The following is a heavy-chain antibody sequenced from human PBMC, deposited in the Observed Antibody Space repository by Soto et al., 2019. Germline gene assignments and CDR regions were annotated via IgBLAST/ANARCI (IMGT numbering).Heavy chain of an antibody. Sequence: SETLSLTCAGSGGSISSGGYSWSWIRQPPGKGLEWIGYIYHSGSTYYNPSLKSRVTISVDRSKNQFSLKLSSVTAADTAVYYCARGPHGTYYFDYWGQGTLVTVSS. CDR2: IYHSGST. CDR3: ARGPHGTYYFDY. CDR1: GGSISSGGYS. V-gene: IGHV4-30-2*01. D-gene: IGHD1-1*01. J-gene: IGHJ4*02.